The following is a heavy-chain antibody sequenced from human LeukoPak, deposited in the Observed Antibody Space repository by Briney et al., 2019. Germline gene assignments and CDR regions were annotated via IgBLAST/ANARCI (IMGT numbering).Heavy chain of an antibody. CDR1: GFSFSRYS. Sequence: GGSLRLSCAASGFSFSRYSMNWVRQAPGRGLEWVSSVSTSSSYIYYADSLKGRFTISRDNSKNTLYLQMNSLRAEDTAVYYCAKDDGSSWGDDFDYWGQGTLVTVSS. D-gene: IGHD6-13*01. CDR2: VSTSSSYI. J-gene: IGHJ4*02. CDR3: AKDDGSSWGDDFDY. V-gene: IGHV3-21*04.